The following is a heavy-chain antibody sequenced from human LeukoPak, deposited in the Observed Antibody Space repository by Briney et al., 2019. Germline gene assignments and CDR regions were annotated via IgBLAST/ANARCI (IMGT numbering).Heavy chain of an antibody. D-gene: IGHD2-2*01. CDR2: ISGYNGNT. J-gene: IGHJ4*02. CDR3: AREGYCSGTSCDKPFDY. V-gene: IGHV1-18*01. Sequence: GASVKVSCKASGYTFSSYGITWVRQAPGQGLEWMGWISGYNGNTNYAEKLQGRFTMTTDTSTSTAYTELRSLRPDDTAVYYCAREGYCSGTSCDKPFDYWGQGTLVTVAS. CDR1: GYTFSSYG.